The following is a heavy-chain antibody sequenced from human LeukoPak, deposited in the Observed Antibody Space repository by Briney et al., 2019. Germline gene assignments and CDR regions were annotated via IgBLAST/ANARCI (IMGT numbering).Heavy chain of an antibody. CDR3: ARDRYGDGFAHFDY. CDR2: INPNNGGT. D-gene: IGHD4-17*01. CDR1: GYTFTDYY. J-gene: IGHJ4*02. Sequence: ASVKVSCKASGYTFTDYYIHWMRQAPGQGLEWMGWINPNNGGTNYAQKFQGRVAITRDTSVSTAYMDLSRLTSDDTAVYYCARDRYGDGFAHFDYWGQGALVTVSS. V-gene: IGHV1-2*02.